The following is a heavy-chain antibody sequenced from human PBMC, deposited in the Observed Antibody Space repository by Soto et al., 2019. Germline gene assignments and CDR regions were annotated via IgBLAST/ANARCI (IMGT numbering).Heavy chain of an antibody. CDR2: IYYSGST. J-gene: IGHJ4*02. V-gene: IGHV4-59*12. CDR1: GGSISSYY. Sequence: SETLSVTCTVSGGSISSYYWSWIRQPPGKGLEWIGYIYYSGSTNYNPSLKSRVTISVDTSKNQFSLKLSSVTAADTAVYYCARSSYSSGWYGLDYWGQGTLVTVSS. CDR3: ARSSYSSGWYGLDY. D-gene: IGHD6-19*01.